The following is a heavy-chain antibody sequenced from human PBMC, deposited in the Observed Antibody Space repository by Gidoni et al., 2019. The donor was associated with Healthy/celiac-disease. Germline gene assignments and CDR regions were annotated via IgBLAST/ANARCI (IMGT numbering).Heavy chain of an antibody. V-gene: IGHV4-59*01. Sequence: QVQLQESGPGLVKPSETLSLTCTVPGGSISSYYWSWIRQPPGKGLEWIGYSYYSGSTNYNPSLKSRVTISVDTSKNQFSLKLSSVTAADTAVYYCARRPGYFDWYDAFDIWGQGTMVTVSS. D-gene: IGHD3-9*01. CDR2: SYYSGST. J-gene: IGHJ3*02. CDR3: ARRPGYFDWYDAFDI. CDR1: GGSISSYY.